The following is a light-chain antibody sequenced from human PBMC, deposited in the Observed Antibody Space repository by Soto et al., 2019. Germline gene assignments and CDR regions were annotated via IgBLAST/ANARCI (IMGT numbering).Light chain of an antibody. CDR2: GVS. Sequence: EVVVTQSPATLSVSPGERATLSCRASQSVSNRIAWYQQRPGQAPRLVVYGVSTRATDIPDWFSGSGSGTEFTLNISSLQSEDFAVYYCQHYDVWPTVTFGQGTKVEIK. CDR1: QSVSNR. CDR3: QHYDVWPTVT. V-gene: IGKV3-15*01. J-gene: IGKJ1*01.